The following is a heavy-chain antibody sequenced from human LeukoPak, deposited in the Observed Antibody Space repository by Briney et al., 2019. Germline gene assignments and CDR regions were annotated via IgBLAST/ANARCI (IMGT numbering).Heavy chain of an antibody. D-gene: IGHD4-17*01. CDR3: ASQPIGDYYFDY. Sequence: GASVKVSCKASGYTFTTYDINWVRQASGQGLEWMGWMNPNSGNTGYAQKFQGRVTMTRNTSTTTAYMELSSLRSEDTAVYYCASQPIGDYYFDYWGQGTLVTVSS. J-gene: IGHJ4*02. CDR1: GYTFTTYD. CDR2: MNPNSGNT. V-gene: IGHV1-8*01.